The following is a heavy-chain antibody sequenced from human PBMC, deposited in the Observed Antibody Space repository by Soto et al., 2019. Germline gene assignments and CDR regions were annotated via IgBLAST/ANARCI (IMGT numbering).Heavy chain of an antibody. Sequence: QVQLQESGPGLVKPSQTLSLTCTVSGGSISSGDYYWSWIRQPPGKGLEWIGYIYYSGSTYYNPSPKGRITISVETAKNQVSLKLSSGTAADTAVYFCARDSDCSSVGYWGQGTLVTVSS. CDR3: ARDSDCSSVGY. CDR1: GGSISSGDYY. CDR2: IYYSGST. D-gene: IGHD6-6*01. V-gene: IGHV4-30-4*01. J-gene: IGHJ4*02.